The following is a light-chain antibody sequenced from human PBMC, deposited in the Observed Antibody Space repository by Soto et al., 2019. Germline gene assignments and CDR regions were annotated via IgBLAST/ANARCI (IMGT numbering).Light chain of an antibody. CDR3: QQYNNWPWT. CDR2: GAS. J-gene: IGKJ1*01. Sequence: EIMMTQSPTTLSVSPGERATLSCRASQSFSSNLAWYQQKPGQAPRLLIYGASTRATGMPTRFSGSGSGTEFTLTISSLQSEDFAVYYGQQYNNWPWTFGQGTKVEIK. CDR1: QSFSSN. V-gene: IGKV3-15*01.